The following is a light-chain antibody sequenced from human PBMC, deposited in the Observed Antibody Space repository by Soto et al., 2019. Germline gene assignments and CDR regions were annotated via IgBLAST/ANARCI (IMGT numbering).Light chain of an antibody. V-gene: IGLV1-44*01. J-gene: IGLJ7*01. CDR3: AAWDDSLNGAV. CDR1: SSNIGSNI. CDR2: SNS. Sequence: QSVLTQPPSASGTPGQRVTISCSGSSSNIGSNIVNWYQQLPGTAPKLLIYSNSQRPSGVPDRFSGSKSGTSASLVITGLQSEDEADYYCAAWDDSLNGAVFGGGTQLTVL.